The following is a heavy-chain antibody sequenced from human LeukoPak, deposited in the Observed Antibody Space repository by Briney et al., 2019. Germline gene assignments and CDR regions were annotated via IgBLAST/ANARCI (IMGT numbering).Heavy chain of an antibody. CDR2: ITSEPYGGTT. CDR3: SRVSPATATVYWYFDL. J-gene: IGHJ2*01. V-gene: IGHV3-49*03. Sequence: GGSLRLSCVASGFTLGDYDVSWFRQTPGKGLEWVGFITSEPYGGTTEYAASVQGRFTISRDDSQNIAYLQMNSLKTEDTAVYFCSRVSPATATVYWYFDLWGRGTLLTVSS. CDR1: GFTLGDYD. D-gene: IGHD4-11*01.